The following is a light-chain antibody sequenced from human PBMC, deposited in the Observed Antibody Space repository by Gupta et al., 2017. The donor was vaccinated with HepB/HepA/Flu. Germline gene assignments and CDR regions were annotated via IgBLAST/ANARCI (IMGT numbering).Light chain of an antibody. CDR3: QQTDSTPLT. V-gene: IGKV1-39*01. CDR1: QSISNY. J-gene: IGKJ4*01. CDR2: VAF. Sequence: DIQMTQSPSSLSASVGDRVTITCRASQSISNYLNWYQQKPGKAPKLLIQVAFTLQSGVPSRFSGSGSGTDFTLTITRLQPEDFATYYCQQTDSTPLTFGGGTKVEIK.